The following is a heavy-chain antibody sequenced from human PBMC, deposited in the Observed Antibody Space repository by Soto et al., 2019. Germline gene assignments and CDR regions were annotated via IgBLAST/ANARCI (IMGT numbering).Heavy chain of an antibody. V-gene: IGHV4-34*01. J-gene: IGHJ6*03. CDR1: GGSFSGYY. Sequence: QVQLQQWGAGLLKPSETLSLTCAVYGGSFSGYYWSWIRQPPGKGLEWIGEIKHSGSTNYNPSLKSRVTISVDTSKNQFSLKLSSVTAADTAVYYCARVSVRYCSSTSCSRRGYYYYYMDVWGKGTTVTVSS. CDR2: IKHSGST. CDR3: ARVSVRYCSSTSCSRRGYYYYYMDV. D-gene: IGHD2-2*01.